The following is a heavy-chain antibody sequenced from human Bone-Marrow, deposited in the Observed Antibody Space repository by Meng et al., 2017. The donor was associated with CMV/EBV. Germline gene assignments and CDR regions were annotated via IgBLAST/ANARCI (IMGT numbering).Heavy chain of an antibody. V-gene: IGHV3-30*02. Sequence: GESLKISCAASGFTFSSYGMHWVRQAPGKGLEWVAFIRYDETNKYYADSVKGRFTISRDNSKNTLYLQMNSLRAEDTAFYYCAREYYDFWSGWKRNYYYYGMDVWGQGTTVTVSS. D-gene: IGHD3-3*01. CDR1: GFTFSSYG. CDR2: IRYDETNK. CDR3: AREYYDFWSGWKRNYYYYGMDV. J-gene: IGHJ6*02.